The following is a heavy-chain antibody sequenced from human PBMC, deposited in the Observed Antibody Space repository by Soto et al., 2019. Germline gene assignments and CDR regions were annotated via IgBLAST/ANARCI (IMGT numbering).Heavy chain of an antibody. CDR1: GFTFSSYS. V-gene: IGHV3-21*01. J-gene: IGHJ4*02. CDR3: ARAGDFWSGYYTGPFDY. CDR2: ISSSSSYI. D-gene: IGHD3-3*01. Sequence: GGSLRLSCAASGFTFSSYSMNWVRQAPGKGLEWVSSISSSSSYIYYADSVKGRFTISRDNAKNSLYLQMNSLRAEDTAVYYCARAGDFWSGYYTGPFDYWGQGTLVTVSS.